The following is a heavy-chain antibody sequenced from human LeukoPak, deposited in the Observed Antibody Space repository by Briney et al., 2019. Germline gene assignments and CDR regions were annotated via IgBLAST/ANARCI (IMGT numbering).Heavy chain of an antibody. Sequence: SQTLSLTCTVSGGSISGYYWSWIRQPPGKGLEWIGYIYYGGSTNYNPSLKSRVTISVDTSKNQFSLQLSSVTTADTAMYFCARDSGYTSGWYLGYWGQGTLVTVSS. V-gene: IGHV4-59*01. J-gene: IGHJ4*02. D-gene: IGHD6-19*01. CDR3: ARDSGYTSGWYLGY. CDR1: GGSISGYY. CDR2: IYYGGST.